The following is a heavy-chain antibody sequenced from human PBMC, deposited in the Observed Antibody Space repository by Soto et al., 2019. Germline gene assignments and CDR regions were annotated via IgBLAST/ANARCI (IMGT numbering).Heavy chain of an antibody. J-gene: IGHJ6*02. CDR1: GYTFTSYA. CDR3: ARVFSGYDDYYYGMAV. Sequence: SVKVSCKASGYTFTSYAMHWVRQAPGQRLEWMGRIIPILGIANYAQKFQGRVTITADKSTSTAYMELSSLRSEDTAVYYCARVFSGYDDYYYGMAVWGQGTTVTVSS. D-gene: IGHD5-12*01. V-gene: IGHV1-69*04. CDR2: IIPILGIA.